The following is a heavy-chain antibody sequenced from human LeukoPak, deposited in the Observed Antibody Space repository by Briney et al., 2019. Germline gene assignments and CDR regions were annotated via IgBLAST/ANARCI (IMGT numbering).Heavy chain of an antibody. CDR3: ARRPSGTAAFDI. Sequence: SETLSLSCAVSGGSINSYYWSWIRQPPGKGLEWIAYIYSSGDSNYNPSFKSRVTISVDTSKNQFSLKLTSVAAADTAIYYCARRPSGTAAFDIWGQGTMVIVSS. CDR1: GGSINSYY. J-gene: IGHJ3*02. V-gene: IGHV4-59*08. CDR2: IYSSGDS. D-gene: IGHD1/OR15-1a*01.